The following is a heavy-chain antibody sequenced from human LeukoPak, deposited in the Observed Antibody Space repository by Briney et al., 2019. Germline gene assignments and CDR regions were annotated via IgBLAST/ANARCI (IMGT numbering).Heavy chain of an antibody. CDR2: IYHSGST. CDR1: GGSISSSNW. V-gene: IGHV4-4*02. J-gene: IGHJ4*02. Sequence: SETLSLTCAVSGGSISSSNWWSWVRQPPGKGLEWIGEIYHSGSTNYNPSLKSRVTISVDTSKNQFSLKLSSVTAADTAVYYCASYDSSGYLGYWGQGTLVTVSS. D-gene: IGHD3-22*01. CDR3: ASYDSSGYLGY.